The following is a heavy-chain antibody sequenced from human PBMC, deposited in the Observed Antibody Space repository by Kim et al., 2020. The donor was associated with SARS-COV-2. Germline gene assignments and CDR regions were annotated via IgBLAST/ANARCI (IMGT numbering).Heavy chain of an antibody. CDR3: AREPSVGATFLDY. CDR1: GGSISSGGYY. J-gene: IGHJ4*02. D-gene: IGHD1-26*01. V-gene: IGHV4-31*03. CDR2: IYYSGST. Sequence: SETLSLTCTVSGGSISSGGYYWSWIRQHPGKGLEWIGYIYYSGSTYYNPSLKSRVTISVDTSKNQFSLKLSSVTAADTAEYYCAREPSVGATFLDYWGQGTLVTVSS.